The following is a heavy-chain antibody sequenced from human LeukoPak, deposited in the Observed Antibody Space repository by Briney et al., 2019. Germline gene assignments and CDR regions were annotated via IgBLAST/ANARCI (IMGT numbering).Heavy chain of an antibody. V-gene: IGHV3-74*01. CDR3: AKRYCSTSTCLHYFDY. J-gene: IGHJ4*02. D-gene: IGHD2-2*01. Sequence: PGGSLRLSCAASGFTFSSYWMHWVRQAPGKGLVWVSRINSDGSSTSYADSVKGRFTISRDNAKNTLPLQLDSLRAEDTAVYYCAKRYCSTSTCLHYFDYWGQGTLVTVSS. CDR1: GFTFSSYW. CDR2: INSDGSST.